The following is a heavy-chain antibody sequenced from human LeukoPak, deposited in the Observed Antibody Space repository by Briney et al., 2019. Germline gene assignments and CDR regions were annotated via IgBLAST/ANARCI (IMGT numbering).Heavy chain of an antibody. CDR3: ARSTLNDFWSGSYYYYGMDV. CDR2: IYYSGST. J-gene: IGHJ6*02. CDR1: GGSISSYY. Sequence: KPAETLSLTCTASGGSISSYYWSWIRQPPGKGLEWIGYIYYSGSTNYNPSLKSRVTISVDTSKSQFSLKLSSVTAADTAVYYCARSTLNDFWSGSYYYYGMDVWGQGTTVTVSS. D-gene: IGHD3-3*01. V-gene: IGHV4-59*01.